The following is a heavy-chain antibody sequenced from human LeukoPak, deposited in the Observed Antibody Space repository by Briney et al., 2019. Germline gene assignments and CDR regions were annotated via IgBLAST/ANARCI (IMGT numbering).Heavy chain of an antibody. CDR2: MQSTGNS. CDR3: ARDKQHSYGRYFDH. Sequence: SETLSLTCTVSADSISTCHWNWIRKPPGKGLEWIAYMQSTGNSKYNPSLRSRVTMFVDTSKNQVALILRSVTAADTAVYYCARDKQHSYGRYFDHWGQGAMVTVSS. CDR1: ADSISTCH. J-gene: IGHJ4*02. D-gene: IGHD5-18*01. V-gene: IGHV4-59*01.